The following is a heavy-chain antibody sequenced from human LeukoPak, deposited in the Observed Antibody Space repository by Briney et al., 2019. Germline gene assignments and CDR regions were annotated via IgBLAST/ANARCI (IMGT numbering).Heavy chain of an antibody. D-gene: IGHD3-9*01. J-gene: IGHJ3*02. CDR1: GYSFTSDW. CDR3: ARMILTGYYKDAFDI. V-gene: IGHV5-51*01. CDR2: IYPGDSHT. Sequence: GESLKISCKGSGYSFTSDWIVWVRQMPGKGLEWMGIIYPGDSHTRYSPSFQGQVTISADKSISTAYLQWSSLKASDTAMYYCARMILTGYYKDAFDIWGQGTMVTVSS.